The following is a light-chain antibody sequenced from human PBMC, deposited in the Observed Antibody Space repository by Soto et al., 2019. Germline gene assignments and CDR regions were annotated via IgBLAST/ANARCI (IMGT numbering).Light chain of an antibody. J-gene: IGLJ3*02. Sequence: QSVLTQPPSASGTPGQRVTISCAGGTSNIGSSTVNWYQQLPRTAPKLLIASDNRRPSGVTDRFSGSKSGTSASLAISGLQSEDEADYYCATWDASLSSWVFGGGTKLTVL. V-gene: IGLV1-44*01. CDR2: SDN. CDR3: ATWDASLSSWV. CDR1: TSNIGSST.